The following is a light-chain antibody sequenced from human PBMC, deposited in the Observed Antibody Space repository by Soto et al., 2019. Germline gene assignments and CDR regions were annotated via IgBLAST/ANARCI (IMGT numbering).Light chain of an antibody. V-gene: IGLV6-57*04. CDR1: SSSIATNY. J-gene: IGLJ3*02. CDR2: EDH. CDR3: QSYDSANQV. Sequence: NFMLTQPHSVSDSPGKTVAISCTRSSSSIATNYVQWYQQRPGSAPTTVIYEDHQRPAGVPDRFSGSIDSSSNSASLTISGMTTEDEADYYCQSYDSANQVYGGGTKVTVL.